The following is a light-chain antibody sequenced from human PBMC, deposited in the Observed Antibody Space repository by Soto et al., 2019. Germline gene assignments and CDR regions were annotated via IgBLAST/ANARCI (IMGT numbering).Light chain of an antibody. CDR3: HQYNNWPPWT. CDR2: GAS. V-gene: IGKV3-15*01. J-gene: IGKJ1*01. CDR1: LSVSVY. Sequence: VLTQSPGTLSLSPGERATLSCRASLSVSVYLDWYQKKPGQAPRLLLSGASTRATGIPARFSGSGSGTEFTLTISSLQSEDYAVYYCHQYNNWPPWTFGQGTKVDIK.